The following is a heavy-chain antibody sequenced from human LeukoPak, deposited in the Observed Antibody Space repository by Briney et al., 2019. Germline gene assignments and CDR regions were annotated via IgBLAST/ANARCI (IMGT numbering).Heavy chain of an antibody. CDR1: GGSVSSGSYF. J-gene: IGHJ4*02. Sequence: SETLSLTCTVSGGSVSSGSYFWTWIRQPPGKGLEWIGYVYYSGSTNYNPSLKSRVTISVDTSKNQFSLKVSSVTAADTAVYYCARGRYSFLVYWGQGTLVTVSS. D-gene: IGHD5-18*01. CDR3: ARGRYSFLVY. V-gene: IGHV4-61*01. CDR2: VYYSGST.